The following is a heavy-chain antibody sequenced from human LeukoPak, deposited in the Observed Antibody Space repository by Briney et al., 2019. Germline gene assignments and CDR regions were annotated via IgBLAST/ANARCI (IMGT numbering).Heavy chain of an antibody. CDR3: AREGSDGDYVSYYMDV. CDR2: IRYDGNNN. CDR1: GFTFSSYG. D-gene: IGHD4-17*01. V-gene: IGHV3-30*02. Sequence: PGGSPRLSCAASGFTFSSYGMHWVRQAPGKGLEWVAFIRYDGNNNYYADSVKGRFTISRDNSKNTLYLQMNSLRVEDTAVYYCAREGSDGDYVSYYMDVWGKGTTVTVSS. J-gene: IGHJ6*03.